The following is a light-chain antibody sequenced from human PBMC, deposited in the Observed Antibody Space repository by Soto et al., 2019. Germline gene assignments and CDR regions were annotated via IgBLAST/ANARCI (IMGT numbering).Light chain of an antibody. V-gene: IGLV2-14*01. Sequence: QSVLTQPASVSGSPGQSITISCTGTSSDVGGYTYVSWYQQHPGKAPKLMIYEVSNRPSGVSTRFSSSKSGNTASLTISGPQAEDEAEYYCSSYTSSNTLPYVFGTGTKVTVL. CDR2: EVS. J-gene: IGLJ1*01. CDR1: SSDVGGYTY. CDR3: SSYTSSNTLPYV.